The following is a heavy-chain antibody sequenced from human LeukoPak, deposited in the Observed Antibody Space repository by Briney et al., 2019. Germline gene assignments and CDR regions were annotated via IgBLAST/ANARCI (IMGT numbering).Heavy chain of an antibody. J-gene: IGHJ4*02. V-gene: IGHV1-46*01. CDR1: GYTFTSYY. CDR2: INPSGGST. CDR3: ATSVEMATIVDY. D-gene: IGHD5-24*01. Sequence: ASVKVSCKASGYTFTSYYMHWVRQAPGQGLEWMGIINPSGGSTSYAQKFQGRVTMTRDTSTSTVYMGLSSLRSEDTAVYYCATSVEMATIVDYWGQGTLVTVSS.